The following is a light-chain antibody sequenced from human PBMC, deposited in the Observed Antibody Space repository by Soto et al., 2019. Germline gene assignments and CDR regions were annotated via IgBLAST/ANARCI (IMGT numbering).Light chain of an antibody. Sequence: AIQLTQSPSSLSASVGDRVTITCRASQDISSALAWYQQKPGKAPKLLIYDASSLESGFPSRFSGSGSGTDFALTISSLQPEDFATYYRQQFNSYPPLTFGGGTKVEI. V-gene: IGKV1-13*02. CDR2: DAS. CDR1: QDISSA. CDR3: QQFNSYPPLT. J-gene: IGKJ4*01.